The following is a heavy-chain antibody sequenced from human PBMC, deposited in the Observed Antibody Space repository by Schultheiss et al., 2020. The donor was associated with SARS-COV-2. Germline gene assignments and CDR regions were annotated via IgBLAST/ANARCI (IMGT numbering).Heavy chain of an antibody. Sequence: SETLSLTCAVYGGSFSGYFWSWIRQQTGKGLEWIGYIFYTGITYYKPSLKSRVTISVDSSKNHFSLKLSSVTAADTAVYYCARAPLGWNYRYFDSWGQGTLVTVSS. V-gene: IGHV4-34*12. CDR2: IFYTGIT. J-gene: IGHJ4*02. CDR1: GGSFSGYF. D-gene: IGHD1-7*01. CDR3: ARAPLGWNYRYFDS.